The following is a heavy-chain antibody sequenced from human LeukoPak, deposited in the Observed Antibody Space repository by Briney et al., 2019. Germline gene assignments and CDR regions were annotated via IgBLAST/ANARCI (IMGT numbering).Heavy chain of an antibody. CDR2: INHSGST. Sequence: SETLSLTCAVYGGSFSGYYWSWIRQPPGKGLEWIGEINHSGSTNYNPSLKSRVTISVDTSKNQFSLKLSSVTAADTAVYYCARGRVYCSGGSCRRYYYMDVWGKGTTVTVSS. CDR3: ARGRVYCSGGSCRRYYYMDV. J-gene: IGHJ6*03. D-gene: IGHD2-15*01. CDR1: GGSFSGYY. V-gene: IGHV4-34*01.